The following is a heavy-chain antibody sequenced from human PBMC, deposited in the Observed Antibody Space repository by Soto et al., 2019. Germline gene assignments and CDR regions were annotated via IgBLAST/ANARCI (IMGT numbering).Heavy chain of an antibody. CDR1: GYTFTSYG. CDR2: ISGYDGNT. J-gene: IGHJ5*02. Sequence: QVQLVQSGAEVKKPGASVKVSGKASGYTFTSYGISWVRQAPGQGLEWVGWISGYDGNTDYAHKFRGRVTMTTDTSTNTAYMDLRSLRSDDTAVYYCARHNSQWPNWFDPWGQGTPVTVSS. V-gene: IGHV1-18*01. D-gene: IGHD1-1*01. CDR3: ARHNSQWPNWFDP.